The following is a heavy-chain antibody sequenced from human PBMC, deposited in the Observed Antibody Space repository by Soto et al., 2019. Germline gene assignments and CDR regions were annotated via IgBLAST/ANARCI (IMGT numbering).Heavy chain of an antibody. V-gene: IGHV1-69*13. D-gene: IGHD5-12*01. J-gene: IGHJ6*02. Sequence: SVKVSCKASGGTFSSYAISCVRQAPGQGLEWMGGIIPIFGTANYAQKFQGRVTITADESTSTAYMELSSLRSEDTAVYYCARAWKGDIVATFLGMDVWGQGTTVTVSS. CDR3: ARAWKGDIVATFLGMDV. CDR1: GGTFSSYA. CDR2: IIPIFGTA.